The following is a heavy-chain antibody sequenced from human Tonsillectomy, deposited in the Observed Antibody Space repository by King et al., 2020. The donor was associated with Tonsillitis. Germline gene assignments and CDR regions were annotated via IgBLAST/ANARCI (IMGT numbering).Heavy chain of an antibody. Sequence: QLQESGPVLVKPSQTLSLTCTVSGGSISGGDCYWSCIRQFPGKRLEWSGHIYNSGNTYYNPALKSRFTISVDTSKNQFSLKLTSVTAADTAVNYCGRYEGGVFDPWGQGTLVTVSS. J-gene: IGHJ5*02. CDR3: GRYEGGVFDP. D-gene: IGHD2-15*01. CDR1: GGSISGGDCY. CDR2: IYNSGNT. V-gene: IGHV4-31*03.